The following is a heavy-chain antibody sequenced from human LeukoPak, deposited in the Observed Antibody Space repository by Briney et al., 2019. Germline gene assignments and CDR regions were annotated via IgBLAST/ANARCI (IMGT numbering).Heavy chain of an antibody. Sequence: PSETLSLTCTVSGGSISSSSYYWGWIRQPPGKGLEWIGSIYYSGSTYDNPSLRSRVTISVDTSKNQFSLKLSSVTAADTAVYYCARQGIAAAGRGSNYLGYFDYWGQGTLVTVSS. J-gene: IGHJ4*02. D-gene: IGHD6-13*01. CDR3: ARQGIAAAGRGSNYLGYFDY. CDR1: GGSISSSSYY. CDR2: IYYSGST. V-gene: IGHV4-39*01.